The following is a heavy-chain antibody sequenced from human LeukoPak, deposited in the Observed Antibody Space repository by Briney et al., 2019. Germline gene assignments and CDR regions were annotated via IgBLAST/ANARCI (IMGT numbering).Heavy chain of an antibody. CDR3: ARDPVGASAFDI. CDR2: IIPIFGTA. J-gene: IGHJ3*02. V-gene: IGHV1-69*06. Sequence: SVKVSCKASGGTFSSYAISWVRQAPGQGPEWMGGIIPIFGTANYAQKFQGRVTITADKSTSTAYMELSSLRSEDTAVYYCARDPVGASAFDIWGQGTMVTVSS. CDR1: GGTFSSYA. D-gene: IGHD1-26*01.